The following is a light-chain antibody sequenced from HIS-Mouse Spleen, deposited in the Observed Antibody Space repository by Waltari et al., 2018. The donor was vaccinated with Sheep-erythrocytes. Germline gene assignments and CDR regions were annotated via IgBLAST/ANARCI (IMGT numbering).Light chain of an antibody. CDR3: CSYAGSYNHV. J-gene: IGLJ1*01. V-gene: IGLV2-11*01. Sequence: QSALTQPRSVSGSPGQSVTIPCTGTSSDVGRYNYVSWYQPHPGKAPQLIIYDVSKRPSGVPDRFSGSKSGNTASLTISGLQAEDEADYYCCSYAGSYNHVFATGTKVTVL. CDR1: SSDVGRYNY. CDR2: DVS.